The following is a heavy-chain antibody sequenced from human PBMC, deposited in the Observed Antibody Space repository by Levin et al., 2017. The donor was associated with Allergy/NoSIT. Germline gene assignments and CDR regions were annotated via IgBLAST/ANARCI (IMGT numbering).Heavy chain of an antibody. J-gene: IGHJ6*02. Sequence: SQTLSLTCTVSGGSLSSYSWSWIRQLPGRGLEWVGYIYNSGTTNYNSALMSRLTMSLDTSNNQFSLKLRSVTTADTAIYYCASPRPGNYYYYGFDVWGQGATVTVSS. CDR1: GGSLSSYS. CDR2: IYNSGTT. V-gene: IGHV4-59*01. CDR3: ASPRPGNYYYYGFDV.